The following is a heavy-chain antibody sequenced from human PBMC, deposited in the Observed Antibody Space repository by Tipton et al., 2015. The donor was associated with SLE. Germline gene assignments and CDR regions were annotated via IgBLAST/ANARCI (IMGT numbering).Heavy chain of an antibody. D-gene: IGHD1-26*01. V-gene: IGHV4-38-2*02. CDR3: ARGRSGSYSYYYMDV. J-gene: IGHJ6*03. Sequence: TLSLTCTVSGYSISSGYYWGWIRQPPGKGLEWIGSIYHSGSTYYNPSLKSRVTISVDTSKNQFSLKRSSVTAADTAVYYCARGRSGSYSYYYMDVWGKGTTVTVSS. CDR2: IYHSGST. CDR1: GYSISSGYY.